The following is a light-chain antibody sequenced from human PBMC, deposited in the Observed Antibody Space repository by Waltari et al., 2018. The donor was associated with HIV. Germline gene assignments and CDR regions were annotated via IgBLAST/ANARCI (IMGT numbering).Light chain of an antibody. CDR1: NRNIGFYNL. V-gene: IGLV2-14*01. CDR3: NSYASDDTVV. CDR2: GVT. J-gene: IGLJ2*01. Sequence: QSALTQPASVSGSPGQSLTISCTGANRNIGFYNLVSWYRQYPCKAPQLIIYGVTSRPSGFSSRFSGSKSGNTASLTISGLQVDDEADYYCNSYASDDTVVFGGGTKLTVL.